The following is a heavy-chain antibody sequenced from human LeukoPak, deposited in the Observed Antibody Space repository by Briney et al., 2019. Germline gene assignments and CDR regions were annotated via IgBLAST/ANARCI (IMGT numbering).Heavy chain of an antibody. CDR2: ISGSGGST. CDR3: AKDHLGIVVVTTASFDY. Sequence: GGSLRLSCAASGFTFDDYAMHWVRQAPGKGLEWVSAISGSGGSTYYADSVKGRFTISRDNSKNTLYLQMNSLRAEDTAVYYCAKDHLGIVVVTTASFDYWGQGTLVTVSS. V-gene: IGHV3-23*01. J-gene: IGHJ4*02. D-gene: IGHD3-22*01. CDR1: GFTFDDYA.